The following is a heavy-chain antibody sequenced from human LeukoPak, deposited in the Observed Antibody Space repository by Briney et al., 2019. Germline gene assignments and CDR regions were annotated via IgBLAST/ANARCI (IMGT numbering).Heavy chain of an antibody. J-gene: IGHJ4*02. Sequence: GASVKVSCKASGYTFTGYYMHWVRQAPGQGLEWMGWINPNSGGTNYAQKFQGRVTMTRDTSISTAYMELSRLRSDDTAVYYCARQNVLDYYGSGSSFDYWGQGTPVTVSS. CDR1: GYTFTGYY. CDR3: ARQNVLDYYGSGSSFDY. CDR2: INPNSGGT. V-gene: IGHV1-2*02. D-gene: IGHD3-10*01.